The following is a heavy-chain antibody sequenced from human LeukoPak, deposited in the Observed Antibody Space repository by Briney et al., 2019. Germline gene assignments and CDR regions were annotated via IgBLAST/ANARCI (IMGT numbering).Heavy chain of an antibody. D-gene: IGHD3-9*01. CDR2: IYYSGST. CDR3: ARLKLRYFDWLSNTDAFDI. Sequence: PSETLSLTCTVSGRSISSDYWSWIRQPPGKGLEWIGYIYYSGSTNYNPSLKSRVTISVDTSKNQFSLKLSSVTAADTAVYYCARLKLRYFDWLSNTDAFDIWGQGTMVTVSS. CDR1: GRSISSDY. V-gene: IGHV4-59*01. J-gene: IGHJ3*02.